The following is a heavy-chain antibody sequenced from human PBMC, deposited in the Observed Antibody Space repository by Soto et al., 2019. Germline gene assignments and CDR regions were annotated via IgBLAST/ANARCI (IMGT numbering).Heavy chain of an antibody. V-gene: IGHV4-31*03. Sequence: SETLSLTCTVSGGSISSGGYYWSWIRQHPGKGLEWIGYIYYSGSTYYNPSLKSRVTISVDTSKNQFSLKLSSVTAADTAVYYCARGKPTYYYDSSGYYARIIGYYFDYWGQGTLVTVSS. CDR3: ARGKPTYYYDSSGYYARIIGYYFDY. CDR2: IYYSGST. CDR1: GGSISSGGYY. D-gene: IGHD3-22*01. J-gene: IGHJ4*02.